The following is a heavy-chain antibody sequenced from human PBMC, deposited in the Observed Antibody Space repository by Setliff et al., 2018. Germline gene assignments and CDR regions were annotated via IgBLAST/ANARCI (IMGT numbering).Heavy chain of an antibody. J-gene: IGHJ4*02. V-gene: IGHV4-39*07. CDR3: ARTLLLSPYYFDY. Sequence: PSETLSLTCTVSGGSISSSSYYWGWIRQPPGKGLEWIGSIYYSGSTYYNPSLKSRVTISVDTSKNQCSLKLSSVPAADTAVYYCARTLLLSPYYFDYWGQGTLVTVSS. CDR2: IYYSGST. D-gene: IGHD2-21*01. CDR1: GGSISSSSYY.